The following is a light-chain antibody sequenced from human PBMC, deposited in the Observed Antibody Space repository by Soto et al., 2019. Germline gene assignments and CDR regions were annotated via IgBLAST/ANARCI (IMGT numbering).Light chain of an antibody. CDR2: GAS. CDR3: QQYDGSPRT. J-gene: IGKJ1*01. Sequence: EIVLTQSPVTLSLSPGERATLSCRASQSASSTYLAWYQQKPGQAPSLLIYGASSRATGIPDRFSGSGSGTDFTLTISRLEPEDFAVYYCQQYDGSPRTFGQGTKVEIK. CDR1: QSASSTY. V-gene: IGKV3-20*01.